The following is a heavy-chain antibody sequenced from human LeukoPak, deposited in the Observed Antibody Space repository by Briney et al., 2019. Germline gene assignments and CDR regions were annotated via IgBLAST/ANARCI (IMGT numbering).Heavy chain of an antibody. J-gene: IGHJ4*02. CDR2: IIPIFGTA. D-gene: IGHD2-8*02. CDR3: AGGWGGYIYGGHLVVPFDY. CDR1: GGTFSSYA. Sequence: GASVKVSCKASGGTFSSYAISWVRQAPGQGLEWMGGIIPIFGTANYAQKFQGRVTITADESTSTAYMELSSLRSEDTAVYYCAGGWGGYIYGGHLVVPFDYWGQGTLVTVSS. V-gene: IGHV1-69*13.